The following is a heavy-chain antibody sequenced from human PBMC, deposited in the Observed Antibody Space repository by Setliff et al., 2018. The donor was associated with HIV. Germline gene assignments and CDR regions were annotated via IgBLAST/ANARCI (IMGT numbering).Heavy chain of an antibody. CDR3: AKSASWDLRGWLH. Sequence: GSLRLSCAANGFSFSSYAMSWVRQAPGKGLEWVSGIGGSGGSTYYADSVKGRFTMSRDYSKNTIYLQMSSLRAEDSAVYYCAKSASWDLRGWLHWGQGTLVTV. D-gene: IGHD6-19*01. CDR2: IGGSGGST. V-gene: IGHV3-23*01. J-gene: IGHJ4*02. CDR1: GFSFSSYA.